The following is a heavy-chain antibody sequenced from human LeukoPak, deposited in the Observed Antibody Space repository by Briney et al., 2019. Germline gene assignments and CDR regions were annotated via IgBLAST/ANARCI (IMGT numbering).Heavy chain of an antibody. D-gene: IGHD2-2*02. CDR2: INHSGST. V-gene: IGHV4-34*01. Sequence: SETLSLTCAVYGGSFSGYYWSWIRQPPGKGREWIGEINHSGSTNYNPSLKSRVTISVDTSKNQFSLKLSSVTAADTAVYYCARGGPWNEGYCSSTSCYTTRWFDPWGQGTLVTVSS. CDR3: ARGGPWNEGYCSSTSCYTTRWFDP. J-gene: IGHJ5*02. CDR1: GGSFSGYY.